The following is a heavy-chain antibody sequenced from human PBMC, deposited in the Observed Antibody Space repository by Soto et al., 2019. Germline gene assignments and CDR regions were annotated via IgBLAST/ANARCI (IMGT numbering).Heavy chain of an antibody. CDR3: QLIFSMNYYSDSCCGGFDY. Sequence: SGPTLVNPTQTLTLTCTFSGFSLSTSGVGVGWIRQPPGKALEWLALIYWDDDKRYSPSLKSRVTITKDTSKNQVFLTMTNVEYVYTAIYWCQLIFSMNYYSDSCCGGFDYWGQGTLVTVSS. CDR2: IYWDDDK. J-gene: IGHJ4*02. V-gene: IGHV2-5*02. CDR1: GFSLSTSGVG. D-gene: IGHD3-22*01.